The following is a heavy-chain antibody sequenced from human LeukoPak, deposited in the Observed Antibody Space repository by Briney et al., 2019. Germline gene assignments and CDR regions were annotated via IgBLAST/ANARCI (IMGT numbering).Heavy chain of an antibody. Sequence: GGSLRLSCAASGFTFSSYSMNWVRQAPGKGLEWVSYISSSSSTIYYADSVKGRFTISRDNAKNSLYLQMNSLRAEDTAVYYCAKDRQRRSLNAFDIWGQGTMVTVSS. J-gene: IGHJ3*02. CDR3: AKDRQRRSLNAFDI. CDR1: GFTFSSYS. D-gene: IGHD1-26*01. V-gene: IGHV3-48*04. CDR2: ISSSSSTI.